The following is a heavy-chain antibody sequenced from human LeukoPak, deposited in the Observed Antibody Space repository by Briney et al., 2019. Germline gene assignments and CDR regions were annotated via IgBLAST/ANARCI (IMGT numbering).Heavy chain of an antibody. D-gene: IGHD3-3*01. Sequence: SETLSLTCAVSGGSISSTNWWTWVRQPPGKGLEWIGEIYHSGSTNHKPSLKSRVTISVDKSNNQFSLKLSSVTAADTAVYYCARQSNSGWVKFLDYWGQGTLVTVSS. CDR2: IYHSGST. J-gene: IGHJ4*02. V-gene: IGHV4-4*02. CDR3: ARQSNSGWVKFLDY. CDR1: GGSISSTNW.